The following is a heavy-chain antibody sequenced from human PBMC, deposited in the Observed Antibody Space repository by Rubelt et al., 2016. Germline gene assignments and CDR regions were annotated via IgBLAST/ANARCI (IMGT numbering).Heavy chain of an antibody. V-gene: IGHV4-34*01. CDR3: ARGRRYYDSSGYYF. Sequence: QVQLQQWGAGLLKPSETLSLTCAVYGGSFSGYYWSWIRQPPGKGLAWIGEINHSGSPNSNPSLKSSVTISVDTSKNQVSLKLSSVTAADTAVYYCARGRRYYDSSGYYFWGQGTLVTVSS. CDR2: INHSGSP. D-gene: IGHD3-22*01. CDR1: GGSFSGYY. J-gene: IGHJ4*02.